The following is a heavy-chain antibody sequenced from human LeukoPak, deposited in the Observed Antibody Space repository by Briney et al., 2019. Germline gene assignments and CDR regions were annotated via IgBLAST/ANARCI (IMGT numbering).Heavy chain of an antibody. Sequence: PSETLSLTCTVSGGSISSYYWSWIRQPAGKGLEWIGRIYTSGSTNYNPSLKSRVTMSVDTSKNQFSLKLSSVTAADTAVYYCARGGSGASSWYPYYYYYYMDVWGKGTTVTVSS. CDR1: GGSISSYY. V-gene: IGHV4-4*07. CDR2: IYTSGST. D-gene: IGHD6-13*01. J-gene: IGHJ6*03. CDR3: ARGGSGASSWYPYYYYYYMDV.